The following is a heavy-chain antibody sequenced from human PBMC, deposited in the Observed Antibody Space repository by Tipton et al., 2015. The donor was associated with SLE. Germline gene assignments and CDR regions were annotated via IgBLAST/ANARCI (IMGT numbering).Heavy chain of an antibody. Sequence: TLSLTCTVSGGSISSSSYYWGWIRQPPGKGLEWIGSIYYSGSTNYNPSLKSRVTISVDTSKNQFSLKLSSVTAADTAVYYCAREGGIVGAPFDYWGQGTLVTVSS. CDR3: AREGGIVGAPFDY. CDR1: GGSISSSSYY. CDR2: IYYSGST. D-gene: IGHD1-26*01. J-gene: IGHJ4*02. V-gene: IGHV4-39*07.